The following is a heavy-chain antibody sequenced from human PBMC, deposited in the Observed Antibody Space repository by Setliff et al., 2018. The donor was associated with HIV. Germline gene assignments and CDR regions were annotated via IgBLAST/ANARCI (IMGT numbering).Heavy chain of an antibody. CDR2: IYTSGST. D-gene: IGHD1-26*01. V-gene: IGHV4-4*07. CDR3: ARSGRGKQPFYHDF. CDR1: GGSISSYY. J-gene: IGHJ4*02. Sequence: SETLSLTCTVSGGSISSYYWSWIRQPAGKGLEWIGRIYTSGSTNYNPSLKSRVTMSVDTSKNQFSLKLSSVTAADAAVYYCARSGRGKQPFYHDFWSQGTLVTVSS.